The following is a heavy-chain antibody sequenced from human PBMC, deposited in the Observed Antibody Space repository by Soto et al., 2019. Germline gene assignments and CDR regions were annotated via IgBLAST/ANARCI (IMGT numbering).Heavy chain of an antibody. CDR1: GGSIRNSRYY. J-gene: IGHJ3*02. CDR3: MREGAFDI. Sequence: SETLSLTCIVSGGSIRNSRYYWGWIRQSPGKGLEWFGAIDYSGSTYYNPSLKSRVTISVDTSKNQFSLNLTSVTAADTAVYYCMREGAFDIWGQGTMVTVSS. V-gene: IGHV4-39*02. CDR2: IDYSGST.